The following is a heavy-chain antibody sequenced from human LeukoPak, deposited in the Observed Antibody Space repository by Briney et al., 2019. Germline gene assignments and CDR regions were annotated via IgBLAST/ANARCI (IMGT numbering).Heavy chain of an antibody. CDR3: AKDWVTIFGVVIFSYFDY. CDR2: ISGSGGST. Sequence: GGSLRLSCAASGFTFSSYAMSWVRQAPGKGLEWVSAISGSGGSTYYADSVKGRFTISRDNSKNTLYLQMNSLRAEDTAVYYCAKDWVTIFGVVIFSYFDYWGQGTLVTVSS. J-gene: IGHJ4*02. CDR1: GFTFSSYA. V-gene: IGHV3-23*01. D-gene: IGHD3-3*01.